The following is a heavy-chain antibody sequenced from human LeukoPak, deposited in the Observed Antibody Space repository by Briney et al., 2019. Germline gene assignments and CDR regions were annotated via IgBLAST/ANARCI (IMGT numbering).Heavy chain of an antibody. CDR2: IIPIFGTA. V-gene: IGHV1-69*05. J-gene: IGHJ4*02. D-gene: IGHD6-13*01. CDR3: AGGYSSSWYPDY. CDR1: GYTFTSYG. Sequence: GASVKVSCKASGYTFTSYGISWVRQAPGQGLEWMGGIIPIFGTANYAQKFQGRVTITTDESTSTAYMELSSLRSEDTAVYYCAGGYSSSWYPDYWGQGTLVTVSS.